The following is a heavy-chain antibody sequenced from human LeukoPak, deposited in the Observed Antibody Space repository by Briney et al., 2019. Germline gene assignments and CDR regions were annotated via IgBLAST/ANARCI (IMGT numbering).Heavy chain of an antibody. Sequence: PGGSLRLSCAASEFTFSNFWMSWVRQAPGKGLQWVANTNRDGSEKYYVDSVKGRVTISRDNAMNFLYLQLNNLRVDDTAVYYCARDSGSCRGCAFDIWGQGTVVTVSS. CDR1: EFTFSNFW. CDR3: ARDSGSCRGCAFDI. D-gene: IGHD1-26*01. J-gene: IGHJ3*02. CDR2: TNRDGSEK. V-gene: IGHV3-7*01.